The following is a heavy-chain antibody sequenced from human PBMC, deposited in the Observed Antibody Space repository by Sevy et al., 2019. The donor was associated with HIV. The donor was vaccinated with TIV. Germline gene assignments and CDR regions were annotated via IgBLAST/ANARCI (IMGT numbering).Heavy chain of an antibody. CDR2: ISVYNGHT. V-gene: IGHV1-18*04. J-gene: IGHJ4*02. D-gene: IGHD3-9*01. CDR3: AITYYDFLTAYYNDY. CDR1: GYTFTSYG. Sequence: ASVKVSCKASGYTFTSYGINWVRQAPGQGLEWMGWISVYNGHTNYAQNLQGRVTMTTDTSTRTVYMELRSLRSDDTAVYYCAITYYDFLTAYYNDYWGQGSLVTVSS.